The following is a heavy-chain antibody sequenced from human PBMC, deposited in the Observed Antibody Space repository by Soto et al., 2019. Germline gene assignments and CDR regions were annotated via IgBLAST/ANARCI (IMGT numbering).Heavy chain of an antibody. V-gene: IGHV3-23*01. J-gene: IGHJ4*02. Sequence: EVQLLESGGGVIQPGGSLRLSCVTSGFTFSNYGMNWVRQAPGKGLEWVSVIKDSGGGTDYADSVKGRFTISRDNSKNTLYLQLSSLRADDTAVYYCAKDHYGDSYHFDFWGQGTLVAVSS. CDR3: AKDHYGDSYHFDF. D-gene: IGHD2-21*02. CDR2: IKDSGGGT. CDR1: GFTFSNYG.